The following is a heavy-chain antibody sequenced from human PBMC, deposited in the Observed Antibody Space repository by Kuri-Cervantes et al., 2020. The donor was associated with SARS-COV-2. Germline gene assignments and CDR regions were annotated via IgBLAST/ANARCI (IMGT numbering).Heavy chain of an antibody. V-gene: IGHV4-61*08. Sequence: SETLSLTCTVSGGSISSGGYYWSWIRQHPGKGLEWIGYIYYSGSTNCNPSLKSRVTISVDTSKNQFSLKLSSVTTADTAVYYCARGRRWFDPWGQGTLVTVSS. CDR2: IYYSGST. CDR1: GGSISSGGYY. CDR3: ARGRRWFDP. J-gene: IGHJ5*02.